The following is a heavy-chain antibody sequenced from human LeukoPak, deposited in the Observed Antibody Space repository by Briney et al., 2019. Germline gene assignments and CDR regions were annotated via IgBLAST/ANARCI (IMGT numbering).Heavy chain of an antibody. D-gene: IGHD1-26*01. Sequence: SETLSLTCTVSGGSISSYYWSWIRQPPGKGLEWIGYIYYSGSTNYNPSLKSRVTISVDTSKNQLSLKLNSVTAADTAVYYCAKEIVGAPTPGAYWGQGILVTVSS. J-gene: IGHJ4*02. CDR1: GGSISSYY. CDR3: AKEIVGAPTPGAY. CDR2: IYYSGST. V-gene: IGHV4-59*12.